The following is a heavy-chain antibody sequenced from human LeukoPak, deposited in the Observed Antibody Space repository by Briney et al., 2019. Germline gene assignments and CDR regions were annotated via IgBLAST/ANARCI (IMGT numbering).Heavy chain of an antibody. J-gene: IGHJ5*02. V-gene: IGHV1-58*02. Sequence: TSVKVSCKASGFTLTSSAMQWVRQARGQRLEWIGWIVVGSGNTSYAQKFQGRVTMTRDTSTSTVYMELSSLRSEDTAVYYCARSVGHWFDPWGQGTLVTVSS. CDR1: GFTLTSSA. CDR2: IVVGSGNT. CDR3: ARSVGHWFDP.